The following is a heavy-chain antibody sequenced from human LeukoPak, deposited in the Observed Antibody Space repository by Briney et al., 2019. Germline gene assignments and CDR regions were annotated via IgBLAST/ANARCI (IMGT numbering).Heavy chain of an antibody. D-gene: IGHD5-18*01. CDR2: INQDGTEK. J-gene: IGHJ4*02. CDR1: GFTFSSYW. CDR3: ARHLSGITGYTYGRGIDY. V-gene: IGHV3-7*01. Sequence: GGSLRLSCAASGFTFSSYWMSWVRQAPGKGLEWVANINQDGTEKYYVDSVKGRFTISRDNAKKSLYLQMNSLGAEDTAVYYCARHLSGITGYTYGRGIDYWGQGTLLTVSS.